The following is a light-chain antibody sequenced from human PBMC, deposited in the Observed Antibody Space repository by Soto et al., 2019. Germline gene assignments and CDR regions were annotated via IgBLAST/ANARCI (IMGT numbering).Light chain of an antibody. J-gene: IGLJ1*01. CDR1: KIGSKI. CDR3: QVWASTAEFFV. CDR2: DAT. V-gene: IGLV3-21*02. Sequence: SYYLTQRPSVSVAPGQTAKITCGGDKIGSKIVHWHKQRPGPAPVAGGFDATDRPSGIPDRISASRSGDTATLTISRVDAGDEADYYCQVWASTAEFFVFGSGTKVTVL.